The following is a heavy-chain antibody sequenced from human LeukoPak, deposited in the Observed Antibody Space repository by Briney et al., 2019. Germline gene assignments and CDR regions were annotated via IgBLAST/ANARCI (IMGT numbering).Heavy chain of an antibody. CDR2: IYHSGST. Sequence: GSLRLSCAASGLTFSNAWMSWVRQAPGKGLEWIGEIYHSGSTNYNPSLKSRVTISVDKSKNQFSLKLSSVTAADTAVYYCARGGLGVRVWGSYRLDYWGQGTLVTVSS. CDR3: ARGGLGVRVWGSYRLDY. J-gene: IGHJ4*02. D-gene: IGHD3-16*02. CDR1: GLTFSNAW. V-gene: IGHV4-4*02.